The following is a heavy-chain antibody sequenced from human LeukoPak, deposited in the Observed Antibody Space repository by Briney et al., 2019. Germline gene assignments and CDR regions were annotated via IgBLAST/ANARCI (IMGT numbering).Heavy chain of an antibody. D-gene: IGHD2-21*01. V-gene: IGHV4-59*01. J-gene: IGHJ5*02. CDR1: GGSISSYY. CDR2: IDYSEST. Sequence: PSETLSLTCTVSGGSISSYYWSWIRQPPGKGLEWIGYIDYSESTKYNPSLKSRVTISIDTSKNQFSLKLRSVTAADTAVYYCARDIWAENWFDPWGQGTLVTVSS. CDR3: ARDIWAENWFDP.